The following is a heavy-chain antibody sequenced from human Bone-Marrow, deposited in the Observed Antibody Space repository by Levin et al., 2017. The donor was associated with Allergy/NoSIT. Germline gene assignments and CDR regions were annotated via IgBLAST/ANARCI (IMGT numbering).Heavy chain of an antibody. CDR1: GFTFSSYG. D-gene: IGHD6-13*01. CDR2: IWYDGSNK. V-gene: IGHV3-33*01. J-gene: IGHJ4*02. CDR3: ARDDSSSWYLVDY. Sequence: GESLKISCAASGFTFSSYGMHWVRQAPGKGLEWVAVIWYDGSNKYYADSAKGRFTISRANSKNTLNLKMNGLRAEHTAGYYCARDDSSSWYLVDYWGQGTMVTVSS.